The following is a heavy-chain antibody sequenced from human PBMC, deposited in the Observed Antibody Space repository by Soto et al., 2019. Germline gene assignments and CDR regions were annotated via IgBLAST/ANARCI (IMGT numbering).Heavy chain of an antibody. D-gene: IGHD2-2*01. Sequence: SGPTLVNPTQTLTLTCTFSGFSLSTGGVGVGWIRQPPGKALEWLALIYWNDDKRYSPSLKSRLTITKDTSKNQVVLTMTNMDPVDTATYYCAHSSKVVPAASNWFDPWGPGTLVTVSS. J-gene: IGHJ5*02. CDR2: IYWNDDK. CDR1: GFSLSTGGVG. V-gene: IGHV2-5*01. CDR3: AHSSKVVPAASNWFDP.